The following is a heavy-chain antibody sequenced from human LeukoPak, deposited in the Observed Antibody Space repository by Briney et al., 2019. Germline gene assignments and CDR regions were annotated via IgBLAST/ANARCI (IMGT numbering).Heavy chain of an antibody. D-gene: IGHD3-10*01. CDR1: GFTFSSYA. Sequence: GGSLRLSCAASGFTFSSYAMSWVRQAPGKGLEWVSAISGSGGSTYYADSVKGRFTISRDNSKNTLYLQMNSLRAEDTAVYYCAKDEPRITMVRGAYFDYWGQGTLVTVSS. J-gene: IGHJ4*02. CDR2: ISGSGGST. CDR3: AKDEPRITMVRGAYFDY. V-gene: IGHV3-23*01.